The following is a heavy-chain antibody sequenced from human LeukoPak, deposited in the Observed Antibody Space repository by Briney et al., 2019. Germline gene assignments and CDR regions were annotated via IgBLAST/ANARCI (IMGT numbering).Heavy chain of an antibody. Sequence: SETLSLTCTVSGYSISSGYYWGWIRQPPGKGLEWIGSIYHSGSTYYNPSLKSRVTISVDTSKNQFSLKLSSVTAADTAVYYCARVSGYDWESFYDYWGQGTLVTVSS. J-gene: IGHJ4*02. V-gene: IGHV4-38-2*02. CDR3: ARVSGYDWESFYDY. CDR1: GYSISSGYY. D-gene: IGHD5-12*01. CDR2: IYHSGST.